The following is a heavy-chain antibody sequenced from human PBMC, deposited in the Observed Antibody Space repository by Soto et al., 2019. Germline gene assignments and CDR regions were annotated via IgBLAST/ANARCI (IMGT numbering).Heavy chain of an antibody. V-gene: IGHV4-39*01. Sequence: SETLSLTCTVSGGSISSSSYYWGWIRQPPGKGLEWIASIYYSGSTYYNPSLKSRVTISVDTSKNQFSLKLSSVTAADTAVYYCARRLMVRGVSRDYHYGMDVWGQGTTVTVSS. CDR2: IYYSGST. CDR3: ARRLMVRGVSRDYHYGMDV. D-gene: IGHD3-10*01. CDR1: GGSISSSSYY. J-gene: IGHJ6*02.